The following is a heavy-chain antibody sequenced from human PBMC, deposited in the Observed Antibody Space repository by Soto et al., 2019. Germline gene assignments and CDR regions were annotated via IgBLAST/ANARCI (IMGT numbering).Heavy chain of an antibody. CDR3: ARIAAAGYFDY. CDR1: GGSISSSSYY. CDR2: IYYSGST. Sequence: PSETLSLTCTVSGGSISSSSYYWGWIRQPPGKGLEWIGSIYYSGSTYYNPSLKSRVTISVDTSKNQFSLKLSSVTAADTAVYYCARIAAAGYFDYWGQGTLVTSPQ. J-gene: IGHJ4*02. D-gene: IGHD6-13*01. V-gene: IGHV4-39*01.